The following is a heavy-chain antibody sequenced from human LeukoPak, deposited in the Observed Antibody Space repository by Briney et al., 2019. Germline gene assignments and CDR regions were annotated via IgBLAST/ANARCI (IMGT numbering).Heavy chain of an antibody. J-gene: IGHJ3*02. D-gene: IGHD3-3*01. V-gene: IGHV4-59*01. CDR2: IYYSGST. CDR1: GGSISSYY. CDR3: ARRLRFLDQRAFDI. Sequence: SETLSLTCTVSGGSISSYYWSWIRQPPGKGLEWIGYIYYSGSTNYNPSLKSRVTISVDTSKNQFSLKLSSVTAADTAVYYCARRLRFLDQRAFDIWGQGTMVTVSS.